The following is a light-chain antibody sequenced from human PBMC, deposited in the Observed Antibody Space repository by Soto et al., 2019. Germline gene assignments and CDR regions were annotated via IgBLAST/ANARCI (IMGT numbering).Light chain of an antibody. CDR1: TRDIAGYNY. CDR3: TSFSSSTSLYV. V-gene: IGLV2-14*01. J-gene: IGLJ1*01. Sequence: QSVLTQPASVXASLGQSITISCTGTTRDIAGYNYISWYQQLPGKAPKLMIYQVTIRPSGISNRFSGSKSGNTASLKISGLKAEDEADYYCTSFSSSTSLYVFGTGTKVTVL. CDR2: QVT.